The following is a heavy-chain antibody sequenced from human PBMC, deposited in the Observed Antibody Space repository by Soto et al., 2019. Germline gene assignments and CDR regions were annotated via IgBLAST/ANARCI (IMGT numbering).Heavy chain of an antibody. CDR1: GFTFSSYW. CDR3: ARRGGYYYYGMDV. CDR2: IKQDGSEK. Sequence: QTGGSLRLSCAASGFTFSSYWRSWVRQAPGKGLEWVANIKQDGSEKYYVDSVKGRFTISRDNAKNSLYLQMNSLRAEDAAVYYCARRGGYYYYGMDVWGQGTTVTVSS. V-gene: IGHV3-7*01. D-gene: IGHD3-16*01. J-gene: IGHJ6*02.